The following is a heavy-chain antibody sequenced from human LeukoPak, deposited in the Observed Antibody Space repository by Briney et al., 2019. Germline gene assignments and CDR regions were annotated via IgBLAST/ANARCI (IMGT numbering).Heavy chain of an antibody. CDR2: IYYSGST. V-gene: IGHV4-39*01. CDR1: GGSISSSSYY. D-gene: IGHD3-9*01. Sequence: PSETLSLTCTVSGGSISSSSYYWGWVRQPPGKGLEWIGSIYYSGSTYYNPSLKSRVTISVDTSKNQFSLKLSSVTAADTAVYYCASVPMQYYDILTGYYFDYWGQGTLVIVSS. CDR3: ASVPMQYYDILTGYYFDY. J-gene: IGHJ4*02.